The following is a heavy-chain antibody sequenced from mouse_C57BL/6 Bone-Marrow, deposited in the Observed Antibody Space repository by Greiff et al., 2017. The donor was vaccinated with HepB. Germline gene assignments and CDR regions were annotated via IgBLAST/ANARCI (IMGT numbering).Heavy chain of an antibody. V-gene: IGHV5-2*01. CDR2: INSDGGST. Sequence: LVESGGGLVQPGESLKLSCESNEYEFPSHDMSWVRKTPEKRLELVAAINSDGGSTYYPDTMERRFIISRDNTKKTLYLQMSSLRSEDTALYYCARFITTVVARDYFDYWGQGTTLTVSS. D-gene: IGHD1-1*01. CDR1: EYEFPSHD. CDR3: ARFITTVVARDYFDY. J-gene: IGHJ2*01.